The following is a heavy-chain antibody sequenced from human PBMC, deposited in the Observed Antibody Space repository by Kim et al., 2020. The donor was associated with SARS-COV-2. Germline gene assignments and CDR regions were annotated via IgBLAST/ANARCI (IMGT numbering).Heavy chain of an antibody. CDR1: GYTFTSYA. Sequence: ASVKVSCKASGYTFTSYAMHWVRQAPGQWLEWMGWINAGNGNTKYSQKFQGRVTITRDTSASTAYMELSSLRSEDTAVYYCARFRDYYYYMDVWGKGTTVTVSS. CDR2: INAGNGNT. CDR3: ARFRDYYYYMDV. J-gene: IGHJ6*03. D-gene: IGHD3-10*01. V-gene: IGHV1-3*01.